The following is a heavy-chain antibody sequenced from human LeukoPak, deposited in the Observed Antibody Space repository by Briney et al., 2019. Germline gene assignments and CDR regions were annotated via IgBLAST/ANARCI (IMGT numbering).Heavy chain of an antibody. J-gene: IGHJ3*02. CDR3: ARAARDGYKNGPAFDI. D-gene: IGHD5-24*01. V-gene: IGHV1-8*02. CDR1: GYTFTSYG. Sequence: ASVKVSCKASGYTFTSYGISWVRQATGQGLEWMGWMNPNSGNTGYAQKFQGRVTMARNTSISTAYMELSSLRSEDTAVYYCARAARDGYKNGPAFDIWGQGTMVTVSS. CDR2: MNPNSGNT.